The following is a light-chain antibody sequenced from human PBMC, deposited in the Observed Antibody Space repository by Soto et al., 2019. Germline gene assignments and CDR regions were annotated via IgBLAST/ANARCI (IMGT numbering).Light chain of an antibody. CDR2: AAS. CDR3: QQLHTYPWA. V-gene: IGKV1-9*01. Sequence: DIQLTQSPSFLSASVGDRVTISCRASQGISSYLAWYQQKPGKAPKLLIYAASALQSGVPSRFSGSGSGTEFTLTISSLQPEDFATYYCQQLHTYPWAFGPGTKVEIK. CDR1: QGISSY. J-gene: IGKJ1*01.